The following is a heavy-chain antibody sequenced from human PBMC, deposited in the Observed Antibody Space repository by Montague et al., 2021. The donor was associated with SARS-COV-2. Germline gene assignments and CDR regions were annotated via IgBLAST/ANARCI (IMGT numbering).Heavy chain of an antibody. D-gene: IGHD2-2*01. J-gene: IGHJ3*02. CDR2: VNQSGTT. Sequence: SETLSLTCAISGGSFSNYYWSLIRQPPGKGLEWIGEVNQSGTTIYNPSVKSGVTISEDTSKNQFYLRLNSVTAADTAVYYCARGRRPVVVPVAGPAGRAFDIWGQGTMVTVSS. CDR3: ARGRRPVVVPVAGPAGRAFDI. V-gene: IGHV4-34*01. CDR1: GGSFSNYY.